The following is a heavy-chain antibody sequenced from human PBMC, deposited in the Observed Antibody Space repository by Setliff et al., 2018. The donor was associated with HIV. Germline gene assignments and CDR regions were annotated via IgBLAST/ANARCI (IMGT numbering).Heavy chain of an antibody. CDR2: INTETGNP. Sequence: GASVMVSCKASGYTLTTYGISWVRQAPGQGPEWMGWINTETGNPMYAQGFTGRFVFSLDTSVSTAYLQINSLKAEDTAMYYCARVGSYWSTFDYWGQGALVTVSS. CDR3: ARVGSYWSTFDY. D-gene: IGHD1-26*01. J-gene: IGHJ4*02. CDR1: GYTLTTYG. V-gene: IGHV7-4-1*02.